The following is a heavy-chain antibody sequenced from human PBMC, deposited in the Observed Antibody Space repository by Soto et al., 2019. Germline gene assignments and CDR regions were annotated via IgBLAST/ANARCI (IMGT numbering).Heavy chain of an antibody. CDR2: IYWDDDK. J-gene: IGHJ4*02. D-gene: IGHD3-22*01. CDR1: GFSLNTRRMS. V-gene: IGHV2-5*02. CDR3: AHSSRYYYDRSGSPYYFDY. Sequence: KSGPTLVNPTQTLTLTCTFSGFSLNTRRMSVGWIRQPPGKALEWLALIYWDDDKRYSPSLKSRLTIIKDTSKNQVVLIMTNMDPVDTATYYCAHSSRYYYDRSGSPYYFDYWGQGTLVTVSS.